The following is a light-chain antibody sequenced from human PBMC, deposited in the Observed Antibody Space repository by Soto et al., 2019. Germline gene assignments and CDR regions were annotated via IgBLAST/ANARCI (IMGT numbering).Light chain of an antibody. Sequence: QSVLTQPRSVSGSPGQAVTISCTGTSNDIGGYNYVSWYQQHPDKAPKLMIFDVSQRPSGVPDRFSGSKSGNTASLTISGLQAEDEADYYCRSYAGSYTFVVFGGGTKLTVL. J-gene: IGLJ2*01. CDR1: SNDIGGYNY. CDR2: DVS. V-gene: IGLV2-11*01. CDR3: RSYAGSYTFVV.